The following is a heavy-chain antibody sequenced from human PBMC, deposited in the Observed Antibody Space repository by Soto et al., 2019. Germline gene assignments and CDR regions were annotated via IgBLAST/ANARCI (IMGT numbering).Heavy chain of an antibody. J-gene: IGHJ4*02. CDR2: IYYSGST. CDR1: GGSISSYY. CDR3: ARAYCSSTSCYQYYCDY. V-gene: IGHV4-59*08. D-gene: IGHD2-2*01. Sequence: SETLSLTCTVSGGSISSYYWSWIRQPPGKGLEWIGYIYYSGSTNYNPSLKSRVTISVDTSKNQFSLKLSSVTAADTAVYYCARAYCSSTSCYQYYCDYWGQGTLVTVS.